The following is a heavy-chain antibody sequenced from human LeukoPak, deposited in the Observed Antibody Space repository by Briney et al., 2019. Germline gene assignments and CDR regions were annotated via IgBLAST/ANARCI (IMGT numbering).Heavy chain of an antibody. CDR1: GFTFTSYW. J-gene: IGHJ4*02. V-gene: IGHV3-74*01. D-gene: IGHD4-17*01. CDR3: TRGSYGDYEY. Sequence: GGSLRLSCVASGFTFTSYWIHWVRQAPGKGLVWVSRINTDGSSSNYADSVKGRFTISRDNAQNSLYLQMNSLRAEDTAVYYCTRGSYGDYEYWGQGTLVTVSS. CDR2: INTDGSSS.